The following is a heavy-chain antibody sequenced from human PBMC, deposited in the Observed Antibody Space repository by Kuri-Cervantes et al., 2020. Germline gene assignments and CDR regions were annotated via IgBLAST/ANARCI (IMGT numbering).Heavy chain of an antibody. J-gene: IGHJ6*02. Sequence: CAASGFTFSSYAMSWVRQAPGKGLEWVSAISGGGGGTYYADSVKGRFAISRDNSKNTLYLQMNSLRAEDTAVYYCAKGDYYDMSVKDGMDVWGQGTTVTVSS. V-gene: IGHV3-23*01. D-gene: IGHD3-22*01. CDR3: AKGDYYDMSVKDGMDV. CDR1: GFTFSSYA. CDR2: ISGGGGGT.